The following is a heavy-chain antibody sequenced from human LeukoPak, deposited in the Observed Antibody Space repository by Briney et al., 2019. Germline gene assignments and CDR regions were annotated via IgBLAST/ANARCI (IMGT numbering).Heavy chain of an antibody. V-gene: IGHV4-39*07. CDR3: ARLTGVLTGIDY. Sequence: PSETLSLTCTVSGGSISSSSYYWGWIRQPPGKGLEWIGSIYYSGSTYYNPSLKSRVTISVDTSKNQFSLKLSSVTAADTAVYYCARLTGVLTGIDYWGQGTLVTVSS. D-gene: IGHD3-9*01. CDR2: IYYSGST. CDR1: GGSISSSSYY. J-gene: IGHJ4*02.